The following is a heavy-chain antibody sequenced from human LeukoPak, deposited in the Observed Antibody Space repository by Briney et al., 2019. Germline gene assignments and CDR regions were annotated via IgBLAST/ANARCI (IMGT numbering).Heavy chain of an antibody. J-gene: IGHJ4*02. CDR3: ARGYGDYVGYFDY. Sequence: ASVKVSCKASGGTFSDNAISWVRQAPGQRLEWMGGILPVSRVGNYAQKFRGGLTITADESTNTTYMEVTSLTSDDTAVYYCARGYGDYVGYFDYWGQGTLVTVSS. V-gene: IGHV1-69*13. CDR1: GGTFSDNA. CDR2: ILPVSRVG. D-gene: IGHD4-17*01.